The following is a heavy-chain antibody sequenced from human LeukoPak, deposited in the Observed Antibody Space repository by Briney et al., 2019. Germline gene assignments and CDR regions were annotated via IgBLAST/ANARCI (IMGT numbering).Heavy chain of an antibody. CDR1: GGSISSSSYY. CDR2: IYYSGST. V-gene: IGHV4-39*07. J-gene: IGHJ6*02. D-gene: IGHD2-15*01. Sequence: PSETLSLTCTVSGGSISSSSYYWGWIRQPPGKGLEWIGSIYYSGSTYYNPSLKSRVTISVDTSKNQFSLKLSSVTAADTAVYYCARGIWSVGPDYYYYGMDVWGQGTTVTVSS. CDR3: ARGIWSVGPDYYYYGMDV.